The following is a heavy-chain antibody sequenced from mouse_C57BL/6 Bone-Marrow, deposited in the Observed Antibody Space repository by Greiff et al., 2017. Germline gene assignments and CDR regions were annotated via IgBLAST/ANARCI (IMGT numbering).Heavy chain of an antibody. CDR3: ARSWGNYRWAWFAY. Sequence: VQLQQPGAELVKPGASVTLSCKASGYTFTSYWMHWVKQRPGRGLEWIGRIDPNSGGTKYNEKFKGKATLTVDKPSSTAYMQLSSLTSEDSAVYYCARSWGNYRWAWFAYWGQGTLVTVSA. CDR1: GYTFTSYW. CDR2: IDPNSGGT. V-gene: IGHV1-72*01. J-gene: IGHJ3*01. D-gene: IGHD2-1*01.